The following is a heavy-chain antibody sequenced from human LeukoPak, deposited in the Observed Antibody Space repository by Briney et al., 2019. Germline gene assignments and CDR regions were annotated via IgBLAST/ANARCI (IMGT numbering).Heavy chain of an antibody. Sequence: RSGGSLRLSRAASGFTFSSYAMPWVRQAPGKGLEYVSAISSNGGNTYYANSVKGRFTISRDNSKNTLYLQMGSLRAEDMAVYYCARVTNSAFDIWGQGTMVTVSS. CDR2: ISSNGGNT. CDR3: ARVTNSAFDI. J-gene: IGHJ3*02. CDR1: GFTFSSYA. V-gene: IGHV3-64*01. D-gene: IGHD4-23*01.